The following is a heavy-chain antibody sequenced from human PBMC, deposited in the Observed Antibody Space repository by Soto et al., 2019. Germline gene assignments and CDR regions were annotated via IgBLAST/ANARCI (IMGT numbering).Heavy chain of an antibody. CDR3: ATTTLYYDILTGYYKHDAFDI. D-gene: IGHD3-9*01. CDR2: ISYDGSNK. V-gene: IGHV3-30*03. Sequence: GGSLGLSCAASGFTFSSYGMHWVRQASGKGLGWVAVISYDGSNKYYADSVKGRFTISRDNSKNTLYLQMNSLRAEDTAVYYCATTTLYYDILTGYYKHDAFDIWGEWTMVTVS. J-gene: IGHJ3*02. CDR1: GFTFSSYG.